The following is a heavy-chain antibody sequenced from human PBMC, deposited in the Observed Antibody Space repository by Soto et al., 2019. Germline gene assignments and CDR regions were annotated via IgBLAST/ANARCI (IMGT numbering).Heavy chain of an antibody. Sequence: GGTLRLSCAASGFTFATYAMSWVRQAPGKGLEWVSAISATGISTHYADSVKGRVTISRDNSANTLSLEMSSLTAEDTAVYYCARDKDTSSWTGFDFWGHGTLVTVSS. J-gene: IGHJ4*01. D-gene: IGHD1-1*01. V-gene: IGHV3-23*01. CDR2: ISATGIST. CDR3: ARDKDTSSWTGFDF. CDR1: GFTFATYA.